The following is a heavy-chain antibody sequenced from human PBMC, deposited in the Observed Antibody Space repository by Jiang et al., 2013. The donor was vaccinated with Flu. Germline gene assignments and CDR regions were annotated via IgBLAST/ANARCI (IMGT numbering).Heavy chain of an antibody. CDR2: IYNGGST. CDR3: ARKVGAFDY. CDR1: GDSISSYY. Sequence: GPGLVKPSETLSLTCTVSGDSISSYYWSWIRQPPGKGLEWIGYIYNGGSTNYNPSLKSRVIISVDTSKNQFSLKLSSVTAADTAVYYCARKVGAFDYWGQGTLVTVSS. J-gene: IGHJ4*02. V-gene: IGHV4-59*08. D-gene: IGHD1-26*01.